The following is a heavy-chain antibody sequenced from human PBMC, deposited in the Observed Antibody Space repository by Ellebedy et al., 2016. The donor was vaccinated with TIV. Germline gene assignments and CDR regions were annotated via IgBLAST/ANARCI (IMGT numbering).Heavy chain of an antibody. V-gene: IGHV3-20*04. D-gene: IGHD2-2*01. CDR1: GFSFDEYG. CDR3: SRVPKTSWYYLDY. Sequence: GGSLRLSCAVSGFSFDEYGLAWVRQAPGKGLEWVTGIEWNGDTTGYADCVKGGFIVSRDKGKNSMFLQMKILSAEDTALYFCSRVPKTSWYYLDYWGQGTLVTVSS. J-gene: IGHJ4*02. CDR2: IEWNGDTT.